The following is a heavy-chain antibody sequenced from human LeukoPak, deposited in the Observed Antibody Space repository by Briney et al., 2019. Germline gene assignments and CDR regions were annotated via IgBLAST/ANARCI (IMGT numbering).Heavy chain of an antibody. CDR2: IYYTGST. Sequence: PSETLSLTCTVSGGSITSSTYYWGWIRQPPGKGLEWIGSIYYTGSTYYNPSLKSRVTISIDTSKNQFSLNLTSVTAADTAVYFCTRMAADCSSTSCYTTRPADYWGQGTLVTVSS. CDR1: GGSITSSTYY. J-gene: IGHJ4*02. V-gene: IGHV4-39*07. D-gene: IGHD2-2*02. CDR3: TRMAADCSSTSCYTTRPADY.